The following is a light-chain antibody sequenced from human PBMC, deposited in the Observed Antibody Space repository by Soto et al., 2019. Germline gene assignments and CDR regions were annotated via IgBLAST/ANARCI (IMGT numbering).Light chain of an antibody. Sequence: EIVMTQSPATLSVSTGEGASLSCRASHGIGSTLAWYQQKPGQAPRLLIYGASTRATGVPNRFSGSRSGAEFTLTINSLQSEDFAMYYCQPYNNSPLTFGGGTKVDI. CDR1: HGIGST. J-gene: IGKJ4*01. V-gene: IGKV3-15*01. CDR2: GAS. CDR3: QPYNNSPLT.